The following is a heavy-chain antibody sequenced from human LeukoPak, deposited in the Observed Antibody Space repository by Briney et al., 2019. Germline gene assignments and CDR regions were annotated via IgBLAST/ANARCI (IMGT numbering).Heavy chain of an antibody. D-gene: IGHD3-16*01. CDR3: ARLTGGATVFDY. Sequence: SETLSLICTVSGASISSYYWSWIRQPAGKGLEWIGRIYTSGSTNYNPSLKSRVTISVDTSKNQFSLKLSSVTAADTAVYYCARLTGGATVFDYWGQGTLVTVSS. V-gene: IGHV4-4*07. CDR1: GASISSYY. CDR2: IYTSGST. J-gene: IGHJ4*02.